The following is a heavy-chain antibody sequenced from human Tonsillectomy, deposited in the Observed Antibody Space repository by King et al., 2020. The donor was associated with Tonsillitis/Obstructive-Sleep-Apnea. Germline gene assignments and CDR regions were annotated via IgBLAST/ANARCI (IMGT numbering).Heavy chain of an antibody. D-gene: IGHD6-6*01. J-gene: IGHJ6*03. CDR2: IKSKTDGGTK. CDR1: GFTFSNAW. CDR3: TTYRIKALVLGYYYYMDV. Sequence: EVQLVESGGGLVKPGESLRLSCAASGFTFSNAWMSWVRQAPGKGLEWIGRIKSKTDGGTKAYAAPVKGRFTIARDDSKNKLNLQVNSLKTEDTAVYYCTTYRIKALVLGYYYYMDVGGKGTTVTVSS. V-gene: IGHV3-15*01.